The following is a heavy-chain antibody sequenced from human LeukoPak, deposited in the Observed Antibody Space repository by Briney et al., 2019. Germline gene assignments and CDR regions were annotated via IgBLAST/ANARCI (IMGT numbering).Heavy chain of an antibody. J-gene: IGHJ6*03. CDR2: IIPIFGTA. Sequence: SVKVSCKASGGTFSSYAISWVRQAPGQGLVWMRGIIPIFGTANYAQKFQGRVTITTDESTSTAYMELSSLRSEDTAVYYCGVVVVPAAISPSTGYYYMDVWGKGTTVTVSS. CDR1: GGTFSSYA. CDR3: GVVVVPAAISPSTGYYYMDV. V-gene: IGHV1-69*05. D-gene: IGHD2-2*01.